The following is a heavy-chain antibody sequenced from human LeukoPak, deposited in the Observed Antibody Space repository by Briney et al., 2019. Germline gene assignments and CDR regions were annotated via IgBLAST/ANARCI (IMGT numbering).Heavy chain of an antibody. CDR3: ARVGTDTFGGVIVANWFDP. CDR2: IYHSGST. Sequence: PSETLSLTCAVSGGSISSGGYSWSWIRQPPGKGLEWIGYIYHSGSTYYNPSLKSRVTISVDRSKNQFSLKLSSVTAADTAVYYRARVGTDTFGGVIVANWFDPWGQGTLVTVSS. D-gene: IGHD3-16*02. CDR1: GGSISSGGYS. V-gene: IGHV4-30-2*01. J-gene: IGHJ5*02.